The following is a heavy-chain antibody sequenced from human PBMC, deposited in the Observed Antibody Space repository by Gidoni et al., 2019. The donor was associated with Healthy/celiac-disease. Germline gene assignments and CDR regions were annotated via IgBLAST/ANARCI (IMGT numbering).Heavy chain of an antibody. V-gene: IGHV1-69*04. D-gene: IGHD2-8*01. CDR2: IIPILGIA. J-gene: IGHJ6*02. Sequence: QVQLVQSGAEVKKPGSSVKVSCKASGGTFSSYAISWVRQAPGQGLEWMGRIIPILGIANYAQKFQGRVTITADKSTSTAYMELSSLRSEDTAVYYCARRGAQGRYCTNGVCYKNEDYYYYGMDVWGQGTTVTVSS. CDR1: GGTFSSYA. CDR3: ARRGAQGRYCTNGVCYKNEDYYYYGMDV.